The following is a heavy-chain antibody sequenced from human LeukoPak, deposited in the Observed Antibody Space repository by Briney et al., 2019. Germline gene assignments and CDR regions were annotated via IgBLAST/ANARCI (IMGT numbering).Heavy chain of an antibody. Sequence: GSSVKVSCKASGGTFSSYAISWVRQAPGQGLEWMGGIIPIFGTANYAQKFQGRVTITADESTSTAYMELSSLRSEDTAVYYCASRLNLRFLEWTNHLYYFDYWGQGTLVTVSS. D-gene: IGHD3-3*01. CDR2: IIPIFGTA. V-gene: IGHV1-69*01. J-gene: IGHJ4*02. CDR1: GGTFSSYA. CDR3: ASRLNLRFLEWTNHLYYFDY.